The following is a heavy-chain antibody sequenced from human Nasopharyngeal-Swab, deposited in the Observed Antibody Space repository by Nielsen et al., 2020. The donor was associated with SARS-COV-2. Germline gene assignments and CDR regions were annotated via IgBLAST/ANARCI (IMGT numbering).Heavy chain of an antibody. CDR1: GFIFSASA. Sequence: GESLKISCAASGFIFSASAIHWVRQASGKGPEWVGRIGDKDHNYATTYGASVQGRFTISRDDSKNTAFLQMDSLKTEDTALYYCTTDFYFDYWSQGILVTVSS. J-gene: IGHJ4*02. V-gene: IGHV3-73*01. CDR2: IGDKDHNYAT. CDR3: TTDFYFDY.